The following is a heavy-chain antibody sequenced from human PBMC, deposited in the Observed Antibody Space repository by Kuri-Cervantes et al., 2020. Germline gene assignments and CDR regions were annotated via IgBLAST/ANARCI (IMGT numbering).Heavy chain of an antibody. CDR2: ISSSSTI. D-gene: IGHD1-26*01. Sequence: GGSLRLSCAASGFTFSSYSMNWVRQAPGKGLEWVSYISSSSTIYYADSVKGRFTISRDNSKNTLYLQMNSLRAEDTAVYYCAREGNLGVSGSYDAFDYWGQGTLVTVSS. V-gene: IGHV3-48*01. CDR1: GFTFSSYS. J-gene: IGHJ4*02. CDR3: AREGNLGVSGSYDAFDY.